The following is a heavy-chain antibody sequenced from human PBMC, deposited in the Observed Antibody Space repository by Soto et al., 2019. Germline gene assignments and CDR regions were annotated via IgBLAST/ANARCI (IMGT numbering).Heavy chain of an antibody. J-gene: IGHJ4*02. V-gene: IGHV3-49*03. CDR3: TILGVYYDILTGPTDY. CDR1: GFTFGDYA. Sequence: GGSLRLSCTASGFTFGDYAMSWFRQAPGKGLEWVGFIRSKAYGGTTEYAASVKGRFTISRDDSKSIAYLQMNSLKTEDTAVYYCTILGVYYDILTGPTDYWGQGTLVTVSS. D-gene: IGHD3-9*01. CDR2: IRSKAYGGTT.